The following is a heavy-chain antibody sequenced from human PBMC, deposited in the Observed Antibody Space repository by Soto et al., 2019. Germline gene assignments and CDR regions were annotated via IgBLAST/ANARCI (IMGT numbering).Heavy chain of an antibody. CDR3: ARGLYSSSWYYFDY. CDR2: ISSSSSYT. J-gene: IGHJ4*02. V-gene: IGHV3-11*05. D-gene: IGHD6-13*01. Sequence: GGSLRLSCAASGLTFSDYYMSWIRQAPGKGLEWVSYISSSSSYTNYADSVKGRFTISRDNAKNSLYLQMNGLRAEDTAVYYCARGLYSSSWYYFDYWGQGTLVTVSS. CDR1: GLTFSDYY.